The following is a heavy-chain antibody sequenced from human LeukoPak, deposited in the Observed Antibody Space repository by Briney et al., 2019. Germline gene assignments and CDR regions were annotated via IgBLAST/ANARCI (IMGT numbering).Heavy chain of an antibody. V-gene: IGHV3-23*01. J-gene: IGHJ4*02. CDR1: GFTFNIFA. Sequence: GGSLRLSCAASGFTFNIFAMNWVRQASGGGLEWVSTISGSGISTYYADSVKGRFTISRDNSKNKLYPQMNSLRAEDTAVYYCAKDRSCTNNICHGDFDYWGQGTLVTVSS. CDR2: ISGSGIST. D-gene: IGHD2-8*01. CDR3: AKDRSCTNNICHGDFDY.